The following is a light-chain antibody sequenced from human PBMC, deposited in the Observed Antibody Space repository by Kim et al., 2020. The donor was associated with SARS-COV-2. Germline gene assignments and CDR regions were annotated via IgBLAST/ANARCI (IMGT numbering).Light chain of an antibody. CDR3: QQYGRSPSMYS. CDR2: GGS. CDR1: RSISSSY. Sequence: PGERATRSCRASRSISSSYLAWYQQKLGQAPRLLIYGGSSRATGIPDRFSGSGSGTEFTLTISRLEPEDFAVYYCQQYGRSPSMYSFGQGTKLEI. V-gene: IGKV3-20*01. J-gene: IGKJ2*01.